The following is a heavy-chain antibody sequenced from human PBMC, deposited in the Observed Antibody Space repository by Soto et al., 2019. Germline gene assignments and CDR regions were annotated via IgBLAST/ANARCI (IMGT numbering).Heavy chain of an antibody. D-gene: IGHD2-21*01. Sequence: EVQLLESGGGLIQPGGSLRLSCEAYGFTFSNYGMTWVRLAPGKGLEWVSTIRGSGGRTFYADPVKGRFTISRDNSKNTLYLQMKSLRAEDTAVYYCAKEMIASTLADFFDYWGQGTLVTVSS. CDR3: AKEMIASTLADFFDY. CDR2: IRGSGGRT. CDR1: GFTFSNYG. J-gene: IGHJ4*02. V-gene: IGHV3-23*01.